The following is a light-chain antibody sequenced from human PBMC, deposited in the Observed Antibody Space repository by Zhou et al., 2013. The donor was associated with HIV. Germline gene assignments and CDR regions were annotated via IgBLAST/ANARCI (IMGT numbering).Light chain of an antibody. CDR3: QQLNSYPLT. Sequence: DIQMTQSPSSLSASVGDRVTITCRASQGISSYLAWYQQKPGKAPKLLIYAASTLQSGVPSRFSGSGSGTEFTLTISSLQPEDYATYYCQQLNSYPLTFGGGTKVEIE. CDR2: AAS. V-gene: IGKV1-9*01. J-gene: IGKJ4*01. CDR1: QGISSY.